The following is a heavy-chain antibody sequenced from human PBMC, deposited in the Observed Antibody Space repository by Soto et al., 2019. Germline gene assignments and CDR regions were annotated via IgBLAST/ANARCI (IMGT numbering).Heavy chain of an antibody. CDR2: IVPMFGSA. CDR1: GGTFTSYG. Sequence: SVKVSCKASGGTFTSYGISWVRQAPGQGLEWMGGIVPMFGSAAYAQKFQGRVTITADESTTTAYMELSSLRSDDTAVYYCARGESSSWYSPNFDYWGQGTLVTVSS. CDR3: ARGESSSWYSPNFDY. V-gene: IGHV1-69*13. J-gene: IGHJ4*02. D-gene: IGHD6-13*01.